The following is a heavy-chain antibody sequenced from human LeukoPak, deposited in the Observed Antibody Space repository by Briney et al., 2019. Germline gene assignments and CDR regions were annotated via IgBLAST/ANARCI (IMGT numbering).Heavy chain of an antibody. V-gene: IGHV3-30*18. D-gene: IGHD3-3*01. CDR1: GFTVSSNY. J-gene: IGHJ4*02. Sequence: GGSLRLSCAASGFTVSSNYMSWVRQAPGKGLEWVAFISYDGSNKYYADSVKGRFTISRDNSKNTLYLQMNSLRAEDTAVYFCAKVGGVVIPGSYWGQGTLVTISS. CDR3: AKVGGVVIPGSY. CDR2: ISYDGSNK.